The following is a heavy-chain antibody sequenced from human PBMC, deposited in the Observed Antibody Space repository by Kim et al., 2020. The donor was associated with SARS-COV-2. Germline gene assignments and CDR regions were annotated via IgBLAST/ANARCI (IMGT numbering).Heavy chain of an antibody. CDR2: IYYSGST. CDR1: GGSISSGGYY. J-gene: IGHJ3*02. V-gene: IGHV4-31*03. Sequence: SETLSLTCTVSGGSISSGGYYWSWIRQHPGKGLEWIGYIYYSGSTYYNPSLKSRVTISVDTSKNQFSLKLSSVTAADTAVYYCARATTTMIVVVDAFDIWGQGTMVTVSS. CDR3: ARATTTMIVVVDAFDI. D-gene: IGHD3-22*01.